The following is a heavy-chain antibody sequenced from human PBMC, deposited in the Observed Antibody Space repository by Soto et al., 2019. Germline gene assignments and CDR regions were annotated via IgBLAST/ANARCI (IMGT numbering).Heavy chain of an antibody. CDR3: AKDLRSSSNRESYYYYYYGMDV. D-gene: IGHD6-13*01. J-gene: IGHJ6*02. CDR1: GFTFSSYG. CDR2: ISYDGSNK. V-gene: IGHV3-30*18. Sequence: GGSLRLSCAASGFTFSSYGMHWVRQAPGKGLEWVAVISYDGSNKYYADSVKGRFTISRDNSKNTLYLQMNSLRAEDTAVYYCAKDLRSSSNRESYYYYYYGMDVWGQGTTVTVSS.